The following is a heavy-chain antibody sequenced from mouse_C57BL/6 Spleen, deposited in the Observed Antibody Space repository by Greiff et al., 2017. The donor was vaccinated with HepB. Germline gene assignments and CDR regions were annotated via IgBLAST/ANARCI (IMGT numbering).Heavy chain of an antibody. CDR1: GFNIKDYY. D-gene: IGHD1-1*01. V-gene: IGHV14-2*01. CDR3: ASYYGSSYDY. J-gene: IGHJ2*01. CDR2: IDPEDGET. Sequence: DVQLQESGAELVKPGASVKLSCTASGFNIKDYYMHWVKQRTEQGLEWIGRIDPEDGETKYAPKFQGKATITADTSSNTADLQLSSLTSEDTAVYYWASYYGSSYDYWGQGTTLTVSS.